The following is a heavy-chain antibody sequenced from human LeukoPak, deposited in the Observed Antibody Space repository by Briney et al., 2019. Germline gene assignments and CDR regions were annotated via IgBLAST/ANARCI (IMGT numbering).Heavy chain of an antibody. D-gene: IGHD1-26*01. CDR3: ARVLVGANDWFDP. CDR2: IKEDGSEK. Sequence: PGGSLRLSCAASGFTFSSYWMSWVRQAPGKGLEWVANIKEDGSEKYYVDSVKGRFTISRDNAKNSLYLQMNSLRAEDTAVYYCARVLVGANDWFDPWGQGNLVTVSS. V-gene: IGHV3-7*04. CDR1: GFTFSSYW. J-gene: IGHJ5*02.